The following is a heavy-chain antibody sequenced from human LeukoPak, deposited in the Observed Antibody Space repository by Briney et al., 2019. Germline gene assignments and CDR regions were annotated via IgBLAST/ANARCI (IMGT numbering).Heavy chain of an antibody. CDR3: TTGNWGPY. Sequence: GGSLRLSCAASGFTFASYWMSWVRQAPGKGLEWVGRIKSKTDGETTDFGAPVKGRFAISRDDSKNTMYLHMNSLRTEDTAVYYCTTGNWGPYWGQGTMVTVSS. CDR1: GFTFASYW. D-gene: IGHD7-27*01. J-gene: IGHJ4*02. V-gene: IGHV3-15*01. CDR2: IKSKTDGETT.